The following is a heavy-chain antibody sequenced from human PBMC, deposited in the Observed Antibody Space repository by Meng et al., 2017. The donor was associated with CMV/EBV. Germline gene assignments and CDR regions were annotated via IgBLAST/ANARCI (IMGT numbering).Heavy chain of an antibody. Sequence: GESLKISCAASGFTFSSYSMNWVRQAPGKGLEWVSSISSSSSYIYYADSVKGRFTISRDNAKNSLYLQINSLRAEDTAVYYCARDEGGGIGWGQGTLVTVSS. V-gene: IGHV3-21*01. J-gene: IGHJ4*02. CDR2: ISSSSSYI. CDR1: GFTFSSYS. CDR3: ARDEGGGIG. D-gene: IGHD2-15*01.